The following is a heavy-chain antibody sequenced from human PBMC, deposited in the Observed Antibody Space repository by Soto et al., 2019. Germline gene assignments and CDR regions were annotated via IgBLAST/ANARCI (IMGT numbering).Heavy chain of an antibody. D-gene: IGHD3-22*01. J-gene: IGHJ4*02. CDR3: ARVFTSSGFDI. Sequence: QVHLQESGPGLVKPSGTLSLTCDVSGGSVSSTTWWSWLRQPPGKGLEWIGEVYHAGNTNYNPSHQSRVTMSVDKSKNQFSLKWNSVTAADTAVYYCARVFTSSGFDIWGQGTLVTVSS. CDR2: VYHAGNT. CDR1: GGSVSSTTW. V-gene: IGHV4-4*02.